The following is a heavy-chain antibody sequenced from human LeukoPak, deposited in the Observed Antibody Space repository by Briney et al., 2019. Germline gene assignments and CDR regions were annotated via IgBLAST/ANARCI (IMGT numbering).Heavy chain of an antibody. CDR1: GFTFSSYW. V-gene: IGHV3-7*01. CDR2: IKQDGSEK. CDR3: ARFLMGRMSYVVLMVRGVSYYFDY. Sequence: PGGSLRLSCAASGFTFSSYWMSWVRQAPWKGLEWVANIKQDGSEKYYVDSVKGRFTISRDNAKNSLYLQMNSLRAEDTAVYYCARFLMGRMSYVVLMVRGVSYYFDYWGQGTLVTVSS. D-gene: IGHD3-10*01. J-gene: IGHJ4*02.